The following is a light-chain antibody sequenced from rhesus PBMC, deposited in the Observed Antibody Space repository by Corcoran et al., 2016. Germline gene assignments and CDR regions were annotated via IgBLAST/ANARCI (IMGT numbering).Light chain of an antibody. J-gene: IGKJ2*01. Sequence: DIVMTQTPLSLPITPGEPAPISCRSRQSLLHSNGNTYLHWFLQTPGQSPQLLIYGGSNRASGVPERVRGSGSGTDFTLKISKVEAEDVGVYYCVQAIAFPYSFGQGTKVEIK. CDR1: QSLLHSNGNTY. V-gene: IGKV2-72*02. CDR2: GGS. CDR3: VQAIAFPYS.